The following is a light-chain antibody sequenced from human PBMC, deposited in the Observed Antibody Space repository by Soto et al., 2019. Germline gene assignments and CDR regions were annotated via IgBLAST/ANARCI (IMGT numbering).Light chain of an antibody. CDR2: EVS. J-gene: IGLJ1*01. CDR1: SSDVGGYNY. V-gene: IGLV2-14*01. CDR3: SSHTSYSTRV. Sequence: QSVLTQPASGSGAPGQAIAISCTGTSSDVGGYNYVSWYQQHPGKAPKLMIHEVSNRPSGISDRFSGSKSGNTASLTISGLQADDEADYYCSSHTSYSTRVFGTGTKVTVL.